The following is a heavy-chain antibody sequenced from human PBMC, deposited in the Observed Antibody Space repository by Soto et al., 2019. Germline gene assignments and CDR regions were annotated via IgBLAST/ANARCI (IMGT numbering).Heavy chain of an antibody. CDR1: GFTFSSFW. V-gene: IGHV3-74*01. CDR2: INSDASTT. CDR3: ARIPPGWGGGQLVLDY. D-gene: IGHD6-13*01. J-gene: IGHJ4*02. Sequence: EVQLVESGGGLVQPGGSLRLSCAASGFTFSSFWMYWVRQAPGKGLVWVSRINSDASTTSYADSVKGRFTISRDNAKNPRYLQMNSLRAEDTAVYYWARIPPGWGGGQLVLDYWGQGTLVTVSS.